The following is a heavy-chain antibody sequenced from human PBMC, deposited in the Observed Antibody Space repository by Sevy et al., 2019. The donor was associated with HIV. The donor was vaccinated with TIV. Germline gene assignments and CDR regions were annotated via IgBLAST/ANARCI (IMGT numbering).Heavy chain of an antibody. CDR1: EFTFSDYV. D-gene: IGHD2-15*01. V-gene: IGHV3-30*09. J-gene: IGHJ5*02. Sequence: GGSLRLSCTASEFTFSDYVMHWVRQTPGKGLEWVAIISHDGMNEDYADSVKGRFAISRDNSNNTLYLQMNRLRPDDTAGYFCVNEEAPHRNIRYCFGENCFYNWFDTWGQGVLVTVSS. CDR2: ISHDGMNE. CDR3: VNEEAPHRNIRYCFGENCFYNWFDT.